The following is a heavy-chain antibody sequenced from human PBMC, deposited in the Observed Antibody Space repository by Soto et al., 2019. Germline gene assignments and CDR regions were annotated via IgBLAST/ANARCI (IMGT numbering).Heavy chain of an antibody. J-gene: IGHJ5*02. Sequence: SATXSLTCSVYVFSGNVYYFNLIRHPPGKGLELIGEINHTGGTHYNPSLKSRVNMSVDTSKNQFSLRLSSVTAADTAIYYCETSITVFGLMLTPLEPWGQGTQVNVYS. D-gene: IGHD3-3*01. CDR3: ETSITVFGLMLTPLEP. CDR1: VFSGNVYY. CDR2: INHTGGT. V-gene: IGHV4-34*01.